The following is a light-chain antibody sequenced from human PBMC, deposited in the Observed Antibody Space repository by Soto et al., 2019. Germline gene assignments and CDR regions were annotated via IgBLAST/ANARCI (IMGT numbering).Light chain of an antibody. CDR2: DAS. Sequence: EIALTQSPAALSLSPGERVTLSCRASQSVSDYLAWYQQKPGQAPRLLIYDASNRATDIPDRFSGSGSGTDFTLTISSLEPEDFAVYYCQQRSNWPITFGQGTRLDLK. V-gene: IGKV3-11*01. J-gene: IGKJ5*01. CDR3: QQRSNWPIT. CDR1: QSVSDY.